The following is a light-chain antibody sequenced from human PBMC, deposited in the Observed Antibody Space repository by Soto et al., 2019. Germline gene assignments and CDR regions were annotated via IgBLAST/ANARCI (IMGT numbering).Light chain of an antibody. CDR2: GAS. Sequence: EIVLTQSPGTLYFSPGEVATLSCRASQSVSSKYLAWYQQKTGQAPRLLIFGASNRASDIPDRFSGSVSGTEFPLTISRLEPEDFEVYYCQQYGSSPPYTFGQGTKLEIK. J-gene: IGKJ2*01. V-gene: IGKV3-20*01. CDR1: QSVSSKY. CDR3: QQYGSSPPYT.